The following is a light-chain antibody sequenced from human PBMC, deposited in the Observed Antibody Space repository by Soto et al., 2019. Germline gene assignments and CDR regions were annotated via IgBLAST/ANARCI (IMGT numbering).Light chain of an antibody. J-gene: IGKJ1*01. CDR1: QNIRNN. V-gene: IGKV3-15*01. CDR2: GAS. Sequence: EVVMTQSPASLSVSPGERATLSCRASQNIRNNLAWYQQKPGQSPRLLISGASTREAGIPGRFSGSGSGTEFTLIISSLQSEDFAIYYCQQYNNWPPRTFGQGTKVDIK. CDR3: QQYNNWPPRT.